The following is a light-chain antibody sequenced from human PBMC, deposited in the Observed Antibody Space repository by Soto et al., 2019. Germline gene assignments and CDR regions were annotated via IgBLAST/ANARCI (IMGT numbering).Light chain of an antibody. V-gene: IGLV1-44*01. CDR3: AAWDDSLNGYV. J-gene: IGLJ1*01. CDR1: SSNIGSNS. CDR2: DNY. Sequence: QSVLTQPPSASGTPGQWVAISCSGSSSNIGSNSLSWYQQFPGTAPKLLIYDNYQRPSGVSDRFSGSQSDTSGYLAISGLQSGDEADYYCAAWDDSLNGYVFGTGTKLTVL.